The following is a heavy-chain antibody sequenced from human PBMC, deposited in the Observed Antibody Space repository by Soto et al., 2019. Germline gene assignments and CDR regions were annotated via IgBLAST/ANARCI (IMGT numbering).Heavy chain of an antibody. CDR1: GFTFSSYA. Sequence: VQLLESGGGLVQPGESLRLSCAASGFTFSSYAMSWVRQAPGKGLEWVSGISGGGGDTYYADSVKGRFTISRDNSKSTLYLQLNSVRAEDTAVYYCAKEVAGIGTPLFDHWGQGTLVTVSS. CDR2: ISGGGGDT. J-gene: IGHJ4*02. CDR3: AKEVAGIGTPLFDH. V-gene: IGHV3-23*01. D-gene: IGHD2-15*01.